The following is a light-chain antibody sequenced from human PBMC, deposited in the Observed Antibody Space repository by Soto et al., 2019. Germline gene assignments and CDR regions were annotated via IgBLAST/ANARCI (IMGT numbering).Light chain of an antibody. Sequence: DIQMTQSPSTLSASVGDRVTITCRASQSISDWLAWYQQHPGKAPKLLIYRASRLENGVPSRFSGRGSGTEFTLTISSLQPDDFATYFCQQYNGPWTFGQGTKVEIK. CDR1: QSISDW. V-gene: IGKV1-5*03. CDR2: RAS. J-gene: IGKJ1*01. CDR3: QQYNGPWT.